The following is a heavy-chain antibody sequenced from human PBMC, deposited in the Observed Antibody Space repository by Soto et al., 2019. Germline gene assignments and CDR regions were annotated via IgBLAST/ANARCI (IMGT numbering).Heavy chain of an antibody. CDR1: GGTFSSYA. CDR3: ASTYGSGSYLGMDV. Sequence: QVQLVQSGAEVKKPGSSVKVSCKASGGTFSSYAISWVRQAPGQGLEWMGGIIPIFGTANYAQKFQGRVTITADKSKSTAYMELSSLRSEDTAVYYCASTYGSGSYLGMDVWGQGTTVTVSS. D-gene: IGHD3-10*01. J-gene: IGHJ6*02. V-gene: IGHV1-69*06. CDR2: IIPIFGTA.